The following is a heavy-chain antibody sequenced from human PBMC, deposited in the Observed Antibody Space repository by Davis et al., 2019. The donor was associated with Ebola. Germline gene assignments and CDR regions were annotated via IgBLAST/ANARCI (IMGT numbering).Heavy chain of an antibody. V-gene: IGHV3-43*02. D-gene: IGHD1-26*01. Sequence: GESLKISCATSGFTFGDYTMHWVRQAPGKGLEWVSFINGDRGRIDYADSVKGRFTISGDNSKNSLYLQMNSLKTEDTALYYCAKAKFSGSALIGHWGQGTLVTVSS. CDR3: AKAKFSGSALIGH. CDR1: GFTFGDYT. J-gene: IGHJ4*02. CDR2: INGDRGRI.